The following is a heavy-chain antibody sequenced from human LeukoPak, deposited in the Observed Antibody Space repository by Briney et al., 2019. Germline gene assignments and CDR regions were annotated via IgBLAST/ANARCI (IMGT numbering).Heavy chain of an antibody. Sequence: SETLSLTCTVSGGSISSYYWSWIRQPPGKGLEWIGYICYSGSTNYNPSLKSRVTISVDTSKNQFSLKLSSVTAADTAVYYCARGRGYYDSRGFDYWGQGTLVTVSS. CDR1: GGSISSYY. D-gene: IGHD3-22*01. CDR2: ICYSGST. J-gene: IGHJ4*02. CDR3: ARGRGYYDSRGFDY. V-gene: IGHV4-59*12.